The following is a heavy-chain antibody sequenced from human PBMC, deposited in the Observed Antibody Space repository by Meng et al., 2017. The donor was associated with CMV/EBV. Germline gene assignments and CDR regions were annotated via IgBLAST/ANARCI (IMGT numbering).Heavy chain of an antibody. D-gene: IGHD2-21*01. CDR2: INPNSGGT. CDR1: GGTFSSYT. J-gene: IGHJ6*02. V-gene: IGHV1-2*02. CDR3: ASLHIKGPMDV. Sequence: ASVKVSCKASGGTFSSYTISWVRQAPGQGLEWMGWINPNSGGTNYAQKFQGRVTMTRDTSISTAYMELSRLRSDDTAVYYCASLHIKGPMDVWGQGTTVTVSS.